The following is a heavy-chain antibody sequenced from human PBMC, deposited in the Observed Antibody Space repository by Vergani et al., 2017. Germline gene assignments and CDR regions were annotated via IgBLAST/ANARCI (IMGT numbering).Heavy chain of an antibody. CDR2: LWYDGSHK. Sequence: QVQLVESGGGVVQPGRSLTLSCAASGFTFSSYGMHWVRQAPGKALEWVAVLWYDGSHKYYADSVKGRFTISRDNSKNTLYLQMNSLRAEDTAVYYCARDNAYSSSGYFDYWGQGTLVTVSS. CDR1: GFTFSSYG. V-gene: IGHV3-33*01. D-gene: IGHD6-13*01. CDR3: ARDNAYSSSGYFDY. J-gene: IGHJ4*02.